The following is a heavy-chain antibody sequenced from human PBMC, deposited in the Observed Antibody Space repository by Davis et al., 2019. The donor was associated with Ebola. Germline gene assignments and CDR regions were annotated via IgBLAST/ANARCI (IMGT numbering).Heavy chain of an antibody. V-gene: IGHV3-74*01. CDR2: IESDGSKT. D-gene: IGHD6-13*01. J-gene: IGHJ6*02. CDR3: ASSIAAAGPMDV. CDR1: GFTLSRYW. Sequence: GESLKISCAASGFTLSRYWMYWVRQVPGKGLVWVSSIESDGSKTKYADSVKGRFTISRDNAKNTLYLQMNSLRVEDTAVYYCASSIAAAGPMDVWGQGTTVTVSS.